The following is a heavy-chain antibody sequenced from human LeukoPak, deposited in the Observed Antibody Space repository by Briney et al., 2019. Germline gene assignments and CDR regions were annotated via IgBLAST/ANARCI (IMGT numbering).Heavy chain of an antibody. CDR3: ARVNGDLLLYFDL. CDR1: GVSISSSSYY. J-gene: IGHJ2*01. Sequence: KPSETLSLTCTVSGVSISSSSYYWGWIRQPPGKGLEWIGSIYYSGSTYYNPSLKSRVTISVDTSKNQFSLKLSSVTAADTAVYYCARVNGDLLLYFDLWGRGTLVTVSS. D-gene: IGHD4-17*01. CDR2: IYYSGST. V-gene: IGHV4-39*07.